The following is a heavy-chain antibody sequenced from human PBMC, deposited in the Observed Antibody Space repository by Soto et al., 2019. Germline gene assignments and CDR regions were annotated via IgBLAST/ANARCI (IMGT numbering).Heavy chain of an antibody. V-gene: IGHV4-31*03. Sequence: QVQLQESGPGLVKPSQTLSLTCTVSGGSISSGGYYWSGIRQHPGKGLEWSGYIYYSGSTYYNPSLKIRVTRSVDTSKNQFSLKLSSVTAADTAVYYCARDLQYSRLFYGMDVWGQGTTVTVSS. J-gene: IGHJ6*02. D-gene: IGHD6-13*01. CDR3: ARDLQYSRLFYGMDV. CDR1: GGSISSGGYY. CDR2: IYYSGST.